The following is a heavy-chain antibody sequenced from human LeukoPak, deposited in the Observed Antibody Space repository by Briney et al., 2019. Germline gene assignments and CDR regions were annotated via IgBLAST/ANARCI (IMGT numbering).Heavy chain of an antibody. D-gene: IGHD1-1*01. V-gene: IGHV4-34*01. CDR1: GGSFSGYY. Sequence: PSETLSLTCAVYGGSFSGYYWSWIRQPPGKGLEWIGEINHSGSTNYNPSLKSRVTISVDTSKNQFSLKLSSVTAADTAVYYCARRVGTATNWFDPWGQGTLVTVSS. CDR2: INHSGST. J-gene: IGHJ5*02. CDR3: ARRVGTATNWFDP.